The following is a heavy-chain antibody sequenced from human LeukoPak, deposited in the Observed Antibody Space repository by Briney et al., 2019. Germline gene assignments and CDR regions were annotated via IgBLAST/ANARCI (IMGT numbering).Heavy chain of an antibody. CDR1: GYSISSGFY. D-gene: IGHD6-19*01. J-gene: IGHJ4*02. CDR3: ARGDSGWYLGLGFDY. CDR2: IYSSGST. V-gene: IGHV4-38-2*02. Sequence: SETLSLTCTVSGYSISSGFYWGWIRQPPGKGLEWIGSIYSSGSTYYNPSLKSRVTISVDTSKIRVSLKLRSVTAADTAVYYCARGDSGWYLGLGFDYWGQGTLVTVSS.